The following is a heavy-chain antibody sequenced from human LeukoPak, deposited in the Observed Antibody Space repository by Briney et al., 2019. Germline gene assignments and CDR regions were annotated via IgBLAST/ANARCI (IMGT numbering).Heavy chain of an antibody. V-gene: IGHV1-69*13. D-gene: IGHD2-8*01. CDR2: IIPMFDAP. Sequence: ASVKVSCKASGGSFSSFVLSWVRQAPGQGLEWMGVIIPMFDAPKYAQKFQGRVTINADDSTSTAYMELNSLESEDTAVYFCATSFGVWGQGSLVTVSS. CDR3: ATSFGV. CDR1: GGSFSSFV. J-gene: IGHJ4*02.